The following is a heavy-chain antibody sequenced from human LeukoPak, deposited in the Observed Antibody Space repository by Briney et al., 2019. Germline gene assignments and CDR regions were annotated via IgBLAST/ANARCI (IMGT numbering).Heavy chain of an antibody. CDR2: IYTSGST. D-gene: IGHD6-19*01. Sequence: SETLSLTCTVSGGSISSSGYYWGWIRQPAGKGLEWIGRIYTSGSTNYNPSLKSRVTISVDTSKNQFSLKLSSVTAADTAVYYCARVAAVAGTGNWFDPWGQGTLVTVSS. V-gene: IGHV4-61*02. J-gene: IGHJ5*02. CDR3: ARVAAVAGTGNWFDP. CDR1: GGSISSSGYY.